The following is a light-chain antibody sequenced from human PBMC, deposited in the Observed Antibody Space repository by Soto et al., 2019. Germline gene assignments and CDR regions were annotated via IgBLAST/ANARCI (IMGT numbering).Light chain of an antibody. J-gene: IGLJ2*01. CDR1: SSDVGGYNY. CDR3: LSYTSGSTLVV. V-gene: IGLV2-14*01. Sequence: QSALTQPASVSGSPGQSITISCTGTSSDVGGYNYVSWYQQHPGKAPKLMIYEVSHRPSGVSNRFSGSKSGNTASLTISGLQAEDEADYYCLSYTSGSTLVVFAGGTKLAVL. CDR2: EVS.